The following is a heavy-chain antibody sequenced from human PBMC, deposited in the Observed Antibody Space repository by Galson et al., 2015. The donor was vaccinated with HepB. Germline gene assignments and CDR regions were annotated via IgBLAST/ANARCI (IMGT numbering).Heavy chain of an antibody. V-gene: IGHV1-69*01. D-gene: IGHD4-11*01. CDR2: IIPIFGTA. CDR3: ARRMTYSNYGGVYYYMDV. Sequence: MGGIIPIFGTANYTQKFQGRVTITADESTSTAYMELSMLRSEDTAVYYCARRMTYSNYGGVYYYMDVWGKGTTVTVSS. J-gene: IGHJ6*03.